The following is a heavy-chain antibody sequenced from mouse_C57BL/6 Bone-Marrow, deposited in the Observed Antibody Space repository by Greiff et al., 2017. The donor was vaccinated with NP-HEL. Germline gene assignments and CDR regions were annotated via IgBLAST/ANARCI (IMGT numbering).Heavy chain of an antibody. D-gene: IGHD2-1*01. V-gene: IGHV5-4*03. Sequence: EVKVEESGGGLVKPGGSLKLSCAASGFTFSSYAMSWVRQTPEKRLEWVATISDGGSYTYYPDNVKGRFTISRDNAKNNLYLQMSHLKSEDTAMYYCARAPIYYGNYEGYFDVWGTGTTVTVSS. CDR2: ISDGGSYT. CDR3: ARAPIYYGNYEGYFDV. CDR1: GFTFSSYA. J-gene: IGHJ1*03.